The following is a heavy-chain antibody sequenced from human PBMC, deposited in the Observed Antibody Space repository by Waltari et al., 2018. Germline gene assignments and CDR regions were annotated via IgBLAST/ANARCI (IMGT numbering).Heavy chain of an antibody. CDR2: IFYTGST. CDR1: GVSIRNYY. V-gene: IGHV4-59*01. CDR3: ARAPPKGTYDSRGNLPFDL. J-gene: IGHJ3*01. D-gene: IGHD3-22*01. Sequence: QVQLQQSGPGLVKPSETLSLTCTVSGVSIRNYYWSWIRQPPGRGLEWIAYIFYTGSTRYNLSLKSRVTISVDTSKNQVSLKVNSVTAADTAVYYCARAPPKGTYDSRGNLPFDLWGQGTMVTVSS.